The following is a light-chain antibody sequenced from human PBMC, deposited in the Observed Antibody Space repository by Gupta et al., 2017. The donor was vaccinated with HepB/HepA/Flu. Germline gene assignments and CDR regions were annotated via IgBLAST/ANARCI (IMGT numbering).Light chain of an antibody. CDR3: QQRSNWPIT. Sequence: EIVLTQSPDTLSLSPGERATLSCRASQSVNTYLAWFQQKPGQGPRLLIYGASNTATGIPTKFSGSGSGTDFTLTISGLEPEDFAVYYCQQRSNWPITFGQGTRLEIK. J-gene: IGKJ5*01. V-gene: IGKV3-11*01. CDR2: GAS. CDR1: QSVNTY.